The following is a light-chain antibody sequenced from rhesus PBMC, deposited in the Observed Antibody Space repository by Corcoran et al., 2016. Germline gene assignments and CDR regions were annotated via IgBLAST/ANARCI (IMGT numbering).Light chain of an antibody. CDR3: SSYAGSNTFV. Sequence: QAALTQPPSVSGPPGQSVTISCTGTSSDIGGYNYVSWYQQHPGKAPKLMIYDINKRPSGVSDRFSGSKSDNTASLTISGLQAEDEANYYCSSYAGSNTFVFGSGTKLTVL. J-gene: IGLJ6*01. V-gene: IGLV2-23*01. CDR2: DIN. CDR1: SSDIGGYNY.